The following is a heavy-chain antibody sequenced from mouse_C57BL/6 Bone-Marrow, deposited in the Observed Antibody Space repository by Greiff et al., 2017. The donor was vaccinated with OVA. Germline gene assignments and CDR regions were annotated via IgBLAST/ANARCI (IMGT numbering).Heavy chain of an antibody. CDR1: GYSFTGYY. J-gene: IGHJ1*03. CDR3: ARSDYYGSTWYFDV. V-gene: IGHV1-42*01. CDR2: INPSTGGT. Sequence: VQLQQSGPELVKPGASVKISCKASGYSFTGYYMNWVKQSPEKSLEWIGEINPSTGGTTYNQKFKAKATLTVDKSSSTAYMQLKSLTSEDSAVYYCARSDYYGSTWYFDVWGTGTTVTVSS. D-gene: IGHD1-1*01.